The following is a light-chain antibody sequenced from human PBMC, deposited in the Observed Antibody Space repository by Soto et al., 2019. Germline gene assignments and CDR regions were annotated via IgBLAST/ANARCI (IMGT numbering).Light chain of an antibody. V-gene: IGLV1-47*01. CDR2: MNS. Sequence: QSVLTQPPSLSGTPGQTVTISCIGSRSNIGSAIVHWYQQVPGTAPTHLIYMNSQRPSGVPDLFSGSKSGTSSSLVITGLGQDDEDDYYCVAGNDILSPRVFGGGTKLTVL. CDR1: RSNIGSAI. CDR3: VAGNDILSPRV. J-gene: IGLJ3*02.